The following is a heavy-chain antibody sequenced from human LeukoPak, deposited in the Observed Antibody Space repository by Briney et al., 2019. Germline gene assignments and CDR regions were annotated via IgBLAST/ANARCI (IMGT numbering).Heavy chain of an antibody. Sequence: PGGSLRLSCAASGFTFSSYAMSWVRQAPGKGLEWVSAISGSGGSTYYADSVKGRFTISRDNSKNTLDLQMNSLRADDMAVYYCAKGQNYHFDYWGQGTLVTVSS. D-gene: IGHD3-10*01. V-gene: IGHV3-23*01. CDR2: ISGSGGST. J-gene: IGHJ4*02. CDR1: GFTFSSYA. CDR3: AKGQNYHFDY.